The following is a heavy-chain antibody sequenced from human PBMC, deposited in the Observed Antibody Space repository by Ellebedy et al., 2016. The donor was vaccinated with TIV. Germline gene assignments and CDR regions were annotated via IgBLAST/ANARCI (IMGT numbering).Heavy chain of an antibody. CDR1: GFTFSSYG. J-gene: IGHJ4*02. CDR3: ARDYGDSLWGLDY. Sequence: PGGSLRLSCAASGFTFSSYGMHWVRQAPGKGLEWVAIIWYDGSNKYYADSVKGRFTISRDNSKNTLYLQMNSLRAEDTAVYYCARDYGDSLWGLDYWGQGTLVTVSS. D-gene: IGHD4-17*01. CDR2: IWYDGSNK. V-gene: IGHV3-33*01.